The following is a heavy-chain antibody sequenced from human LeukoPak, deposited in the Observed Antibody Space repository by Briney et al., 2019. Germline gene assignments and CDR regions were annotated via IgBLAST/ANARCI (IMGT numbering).Heavy chain of an antibody. CDR1: GYTFTSYD. CDR2: MNPNSGNT. D-gene: IGHD6-19*01. V-gene: IGHV1-8*01. Sequence: ASVKVSCKASGYTFTSYDINWVRQATGQGLEWMGWMNPNSGNTGYAQKFQGRVTMTRNTSISTACMELSSLRSEDTAVYYCAIIYSSGWFNYYYYMDVWGKGTTVTVSS. CDR3: AIIYSSGWFNYYYYMDV. J-gene: IGHJ6*03.